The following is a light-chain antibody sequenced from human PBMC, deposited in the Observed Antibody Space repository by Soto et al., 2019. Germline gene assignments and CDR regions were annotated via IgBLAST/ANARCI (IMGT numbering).Light chain of an antibody. J-gene: IGKJ4*01. V-gene: IGKV3-20*01. CDR2: GAS. Sequence: EIVLTQSPGTLSLSPGERVTLSCRASQSVSSSYLAWYQQKPGQAPRLLIYGASSRATGIPDRFSGSGSVTYFTLTITRLEPEDFAVYYCQHYRTSFGGGTQVEIK. CDR1: QSVSSSY. CDR3: QHYRTS.